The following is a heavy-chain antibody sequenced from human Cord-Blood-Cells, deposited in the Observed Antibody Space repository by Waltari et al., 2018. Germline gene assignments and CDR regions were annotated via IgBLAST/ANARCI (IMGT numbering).Heavy chain of an antibody. J-gene: IGHJ3*02. CDR3: ATQRRLRWQGNDAFDI. Sequence: QVQLVQSGAEVKKPGASVKVSCKVSGYTLTELSMHWVRQAPGKGLEWMGCFDPEDGETIYAQKFQGRVTMTEDTSTDTAYMELSSLRSEDTAVYYCATQRRLRWQGNDAFDIWGQGTMVTVSS. CDR2: FDPEDGET. CDR1: GYTLTELS. V-gene: IGHV1-24*01. D-gene: IGHD4-17*01.